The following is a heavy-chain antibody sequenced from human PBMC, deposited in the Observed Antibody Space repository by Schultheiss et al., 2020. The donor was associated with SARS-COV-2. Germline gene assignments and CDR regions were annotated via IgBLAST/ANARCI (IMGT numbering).Heavy chain of an antibody. CDR2: INHSGST. V-gene: IGHV4-59*08. CDR1: GGSISSYY. J-gene: IGHJ2*01. D-gene: IGHD6-19*01. CDR3: ARRGQWLADWYFDL. Sequence: GSLRLSCTVSGGSISSYYWSWIRQPPGKGLEWIGEINHSGSTNYNPSLKSRVTISVDTSKNQFSLKLSSVTAADTAVYYCARRGQWLADWYFDLWGRGTLVTVSS.